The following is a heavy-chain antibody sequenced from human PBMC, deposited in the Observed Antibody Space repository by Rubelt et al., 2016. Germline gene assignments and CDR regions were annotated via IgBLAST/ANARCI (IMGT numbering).Heavy chain of an antibody. J-gene: IGHJ6*02. CDR1: RYW. V-gene: IGHV3-74*01. CDR3: AKVQTTVTSGEYYYGMDV. CDR2: INTDGST. D-gene: IGHD4-17*01. Sequence: RYWMHWVRQAPGKGLVWVSRINTDGSTSYADSVNGRFTISRDNAKNSLYLLMNSLRAEDTAVYYCAKVQTTVTSGEYYYGMDVWGQGTTVTVSS.